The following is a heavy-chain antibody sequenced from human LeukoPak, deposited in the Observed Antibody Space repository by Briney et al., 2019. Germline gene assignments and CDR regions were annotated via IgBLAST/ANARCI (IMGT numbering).Heavy chain of an antibody. V-gene: IGHV1-2*03. CDR1: GYTFTSYG. D-gene: IGHD3-10*01. CDR3: ARDKSITMVRGRDNYYYYGMDV. J-gene: IGHJ6*02. Sequence: LVASVKVSCKASGYTFTSYGISWVRQAPGQGLEGMGWINPNSVGTNYAQKFQGRVTMARDTSISTAYMELSRLRSDDTAVYYCARDKSITMVRGRDNYYYYGMDVWGQGTTVTVSS. CDR2: INPNSVGT.